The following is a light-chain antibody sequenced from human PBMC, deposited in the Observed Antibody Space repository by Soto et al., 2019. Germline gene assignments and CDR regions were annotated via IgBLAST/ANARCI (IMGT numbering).Light chain of an antibody. Sequence: QSVLTQPPSASGTPGQRVAISCSGSRSNIGSNYVYWYQQLPGTAPKLLIYRNNQRPSRVPDRFSGSKSGTSASLAISGLRSEDEADYYCATWDDSLSGPVFGGGTKVTVL. CDR1: RSNIGSNY. V-gene: IGLV1-47*01. CDR2: RNN. J-gene: IGLJ2*01. CDR3: ATWDDSLSGPV.